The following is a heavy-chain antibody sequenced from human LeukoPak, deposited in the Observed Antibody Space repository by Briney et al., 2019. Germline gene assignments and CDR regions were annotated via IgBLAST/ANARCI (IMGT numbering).Heavy chain of an antibody. J-gene: IGHJ4*02. Sequence: GGSLRLSCAASGFTVSSNYMSWVRQAPGKGLEWVSVIYSGGCTYYADSVKGRFTISRDNAKNSLYLQMNSLRAEDTALYYCAKDTGYYYDSSNYWVWGQGTLVTVSS. V-gene: IGHV3-53*05. CDR2: IYSGGCT. CDR1: GFTVSSNY. D-gene: IGHD3-22*01. CDR3: AKDTGYYYDSSNYWV.